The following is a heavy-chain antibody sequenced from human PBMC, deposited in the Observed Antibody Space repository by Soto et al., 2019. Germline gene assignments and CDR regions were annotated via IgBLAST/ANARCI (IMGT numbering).Heavy chain of an antibody. CDR2: ISGYNGNT. Sequence: QVQLAQSGAEVKKPGASVKVSCKASGYTFTTYDISWVRQAPGQGLEWMGWISGYNGNTNYAQKLQGRVTVTTDTSTSTAYMELRSLRYDDTAVYYCARGGSTSSSGFDYWGQGTLVTFSS. CDR1: GYTFTTYD. J-gene: IGHJ4*02. V-gene: IGHV1-18*01. D-gene: IGHD6-6*01. CDR3: ARGGSTSSSGFDY.